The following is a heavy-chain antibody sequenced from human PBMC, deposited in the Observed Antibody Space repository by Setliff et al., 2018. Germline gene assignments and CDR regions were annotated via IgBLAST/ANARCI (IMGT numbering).Heavy chain of an antibody. CDR3: AGGGWRYCGGDCYSRSYYYYGMDV. V-gene: IGHV3-48*03. J-gene: IGHJ6*02. CDR1: GFTFSSYE. CDR2: LSSSGSTI. D-gene: IGHD2-21*02. Sequence: PGGSLRLSCAASGFTFSSYEMNWVRQAPGKGLEWVSYLSSSGSTIYYADSVKGRFTISRENAKNSLYLQMNGLRAEDTAVYYCAGGGWRYCGGDCYSRSYYYYGMDVWG.